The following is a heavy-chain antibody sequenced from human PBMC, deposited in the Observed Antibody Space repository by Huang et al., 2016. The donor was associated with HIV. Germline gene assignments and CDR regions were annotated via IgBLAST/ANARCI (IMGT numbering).Heavy chain of an antibody. CDR3: ARGGLLWFGELST. V-gene: IGHV1-8*01. CDR1: GYTFTNYD. Sequence: QVQLVQSGAEVKKPGASVKISCKASGYTFTNYDINWVRQATGQGLEWMGWRNRNSGDTGFAQKFQGRVTMTRNTSISTAYMELSSLRSEDTAVYYCARGGLLWFGELSTWGQGTLVTVSS. J-gene: IGHJ5*02. CDR2: RNRNSGDT. D-gene: IGHD3-10*01.